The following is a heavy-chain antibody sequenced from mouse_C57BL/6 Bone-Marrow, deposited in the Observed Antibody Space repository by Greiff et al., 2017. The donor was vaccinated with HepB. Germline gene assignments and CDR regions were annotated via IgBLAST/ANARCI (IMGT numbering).Heavy chain of an antibody. V-gene: IGHV1-76*01. D-gene: IGHD1-1*01. J-gene: IGHJ4*01. CDR1: GYTFTDYY. CDR2: IYPGSGNT. Sequence: QVQLKESGAELVRPGASVKLSCKASGYTFTDYYINWVKQRPGQGLEWIARIYPGSGNTYYNEKFKGKATLTAEKSSSTAYMQLSSLTSEDSAVYFCAKEDSSIYAMDYWGQGTSVTVSS. CDR3: AKEDSSIYAMDY.